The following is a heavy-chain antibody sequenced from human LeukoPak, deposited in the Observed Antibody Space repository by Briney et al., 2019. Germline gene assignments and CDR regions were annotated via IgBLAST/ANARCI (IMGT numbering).Heavy chain of an antibody. CDR2: INPNSGGT. Sequence: ASVKVSCKASGYTFTGYYMHWVRQAPGQGLEWMGWINPNSGGTNYAQKFQGKVTMTRDTSISTAYMELSRLRSDDTAVYYCARVDAASLAVHYWGQGTLVTVSS. V-gene: IGHV1-2*02. CDR1: GYTFTGYY. J-gene: IGHJ4*02. CDR3: ARVDAASLAVHY. D-gene: IGHD6-13*01.